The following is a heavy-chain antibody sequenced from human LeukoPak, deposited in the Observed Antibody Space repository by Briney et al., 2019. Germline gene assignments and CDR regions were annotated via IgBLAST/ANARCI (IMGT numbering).Heavy chain of an antibody. Sequence: SETLSLTCAVYGGSFSGYYWSWIRQPPGKGLEWIGEINHSGSTNYNPSLKSRVTISVDTSKNQFSLKLSSVTAADTAVYYCARARITIGSVINWGQGTLVTVSS. D-gene: IGHD3-3*01. CDR1: GGSFSGYY. J-gene: IGHJ4*02. V-gene: IGHV4-34*01. CDR2: INHSGST. CDR3: ARARITIGSVIN.